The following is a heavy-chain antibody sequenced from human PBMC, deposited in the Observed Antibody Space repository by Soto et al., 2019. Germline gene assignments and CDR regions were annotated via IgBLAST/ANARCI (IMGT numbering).Heavy chain of an antibody. CDR1: GFTFSSYG. Sequence: QVQLVESGGRVVQPGRSLRLSCAASGFTFSSYGMHWVRQAPGKGLEWVAVISYDGSNKYYADSVKGRFTISRDNSKNTLYLQMNSLRAEDTAVYYCAKGYGMDVWGQGTTVTVSS. CDR2: ISYDGSNK. V-gene: IGHV3-30*18. J-gene: IGHJ6*02. CDR3: AKGYGMDV.